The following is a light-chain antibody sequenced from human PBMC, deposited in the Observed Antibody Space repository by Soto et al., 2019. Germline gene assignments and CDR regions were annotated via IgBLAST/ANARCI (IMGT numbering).Light chain of an antibody. CDR1: QSVLYSSNNKNY. J-gene: IGKJ1*01. CDR2: CAS. CDR3: QQYYSTPLT. Sequence: DIVMTQYPDSLAVSLGERATINCKSSQSVLYSSNNKNYLAWYQQKPGQPPKLLIYCASTRESGVPDRFSGSGSGTDFTLTISSLQAKDVAVYYCQQYYSTPLTFGQGTKVEIK. V-gene: IGKV4-1*01.